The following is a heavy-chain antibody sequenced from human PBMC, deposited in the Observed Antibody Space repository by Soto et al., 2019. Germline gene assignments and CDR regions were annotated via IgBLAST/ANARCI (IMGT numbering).Heavy chain of an antibody. J-gene: IGHJ4*02. CDR2: IYYSGST. V-gene: IGHV4-39*01. D-gene: IGHD3-3*01. CDR1: GGSISSSSYY. CDR3: ASPIYDFWSGYPIYFDY. Sequence: SETLSLTCTVSGGSISSSSYYWGWIRQPPGKGLEWIGSIYYSGSTYYNPSLKSRVTISVDTSKNQFSLKLSSVTAADTAVYYFASPIYDFWSGYPIYFDYWGQGTLVTVSP.